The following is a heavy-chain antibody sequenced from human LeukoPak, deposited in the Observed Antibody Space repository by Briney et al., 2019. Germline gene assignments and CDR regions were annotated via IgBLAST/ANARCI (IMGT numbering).Heavy chain of an antibody. CDR1: GASIRSSTYY. J-gene: IGHJ4*02. V-gene: IGHV4-39*01. Sequence: SETLSLTCTVSGASIRSSTYYWGWIRQPPGKGLEWIGSIYYSGSTYYNPSLKSRVTISVDTSKNQFSLKLSSVTAADTAVYYCARRVHYYYDSSAYGREYFDYWGQGTLVTVSS. D-gene: IGHD3-22*01. CDR2: IYYSGST. CDR3: ARRVHYYYDSSAYGREYFDY.